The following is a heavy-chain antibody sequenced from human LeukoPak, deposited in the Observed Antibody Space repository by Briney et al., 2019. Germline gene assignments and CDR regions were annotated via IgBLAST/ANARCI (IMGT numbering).Heavy chain of an antibody. CDR3: TRELGYCTNGVCYRAYYFDY. V-gene: IGHV3-49*04. CDR1: GFTFGDYA. Sequence: GGSLRLSCTASGFTFGDYAMSWVRQAPGKGLEWVSFIRSKAYGGTTEYAASVKGRFTISRDDSKSIAFLQMNSLKTEDTAVYYCTRELGYCTNGVCYRAYYFDYWGQGALVTVSS. J-gene: IGHJ4*02. CDR2: IRSKAYGGTT. D-gene: IGHD2-8*01.